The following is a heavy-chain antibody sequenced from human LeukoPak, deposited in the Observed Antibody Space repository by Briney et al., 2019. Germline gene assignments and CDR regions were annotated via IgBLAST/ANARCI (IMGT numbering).Heavy chain of an antibody. Sequence: SGPTLVNPTQTLTPTCTFSGLSLTARGTCVSWTRQPPGKALEWLALIYWDDDKRYSPSLKSRLTITKDTSKNQVVLTMTNMDPVDTATYYCAHGGSGYYLFDYWGQGTLVTVSS. J-gene: IGHJ4*02. D-gene: IGHD3-22*01. CDR2: IYWDDDK. CDR3: AHGGSGYYLFDY. V-gene: IGHV2-5*08. CDR1: GLSLTARGTC.